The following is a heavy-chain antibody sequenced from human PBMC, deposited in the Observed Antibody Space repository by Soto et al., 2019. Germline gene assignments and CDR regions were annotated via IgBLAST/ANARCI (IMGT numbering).Heavy chain of an antibody. Sequence: SETLSLTCTVSGGSIRSYYWSWIRQPPGKGLEWIGYIYYSGSTNYNPSLKSRVTISVDTSKNQFSLKLSSVTAADTAVYYCARGDARGPLEGYYYMDVWGKGTTVTVSS. V-gene: IGHV4-59*01. CDR1: GGSIRSYY. CDR2: IYYSGST. CDR3: ARGDARGPLEGYYYMDV. J-gene: IGHJ6*03. D-gene: IGHD2-21*02.